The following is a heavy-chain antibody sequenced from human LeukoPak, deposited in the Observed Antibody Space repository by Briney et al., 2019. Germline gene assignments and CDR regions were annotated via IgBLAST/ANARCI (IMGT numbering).Heavy chain of an antibody. J-gene: IGHJ3*02. Sequence: GESLNISCKGSGYRFTTYWIGWVPQMPGKGLEYMGIINPGDSDTRYSPSFQGQVTISVDKSISTAYLQWSSLKASDTAMYYCASPRVGATAFDIWGQGTLVTVSS. CDR3: ASPRVGATAFDI. CDR1: GYRFTTYW. V-gene: IGHV5-51*01. D-gene: IGHD1-26*01. CDR2: INPGDSDT.